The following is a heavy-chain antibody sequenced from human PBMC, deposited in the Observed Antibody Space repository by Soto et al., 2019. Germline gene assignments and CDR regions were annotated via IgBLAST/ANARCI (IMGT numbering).Heavy chain of an antibody. D-gene: IGHD5-18*01. J-gene: IGHJ4*02. CDR2: IWYDGSNK. CDR3: ARDSEGYGWDFDY. Sequence: QVQLVESGGGVVQPGRSLRLSCAASGFTFSSYGMHWVRQAPGKGLEWVAVIWYDGSNKYYADSVKGRFTISRDNSKNTRYLQMNSLRAEDTAVYYCARDSEGYGWDFDYWGQGTLVTVSS. CDR1: GFTFSSYG. V-gene: IGHV3-33*01.